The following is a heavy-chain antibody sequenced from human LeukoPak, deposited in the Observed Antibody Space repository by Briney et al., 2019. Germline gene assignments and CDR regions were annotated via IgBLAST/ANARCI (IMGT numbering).Heavy chain of an antibody. CDR1: GFTFSSYE. V-gene: IGHV3-48*03. D-gene: IGHD3-22*01. Sequence: PGGSLRLSCAASGFTFSSYEMNWVRQAPGKGLEWVSYISSSGSTIYYADSVKGRFTISRDNSKNTLYLQVNSLRAEDTAVYYCARGVEYYYDIWGAFDIWGQGTMVTVSS. CDR3: ARGVEYYYDIWGAFDI. J-gene: IGHJ3*02. CDR2: ISSSGSTI.